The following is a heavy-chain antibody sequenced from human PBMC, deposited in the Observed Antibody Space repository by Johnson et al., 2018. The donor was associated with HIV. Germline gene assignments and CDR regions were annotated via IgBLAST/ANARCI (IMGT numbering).Heavy chain of an antibody. V-gene: IGHV3-20*04. Sequence: VQLVESGGGLVKPGVSLRLSCVASGFTFSHAWMNWVRQAPGKGLEWVSGINWNGGSTGYADSVKGRFTISRDNAKNSLYLQMNSLRAEDTALYYCARYNGVDSSSSGQTDIWGQGTMVTVSS. CDR1: GFTFSHAW. J-gene: IGHJ3*02. D-gene: IGHD2-8*01. CDR3: ARYNGVDSSSSGQTDI. CDR2: INWNGGST.